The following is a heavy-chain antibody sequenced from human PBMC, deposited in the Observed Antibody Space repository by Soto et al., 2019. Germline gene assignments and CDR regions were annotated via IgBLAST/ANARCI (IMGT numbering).Heavy chain of an antibody. J-gene: IGHJ6*02. CDR3: ARQSATNVYHYGMDV. V-gene: IGHV3-33*05. CDR2: ISYDGSDK. Sequence: QVQLVESGGGVVQPGRSLRLSCAASGFTFSNYGRHWVRQTPGKGLEWVALISYDGSDKDYIDSVKGRFTISRDNSKNTLYLQMNSLRAEDTAVYYCARQSATNVYHYGMDVWGQGTTVTVSS. D-gene: IGHD2-8*01. CDR1: GFTFSNYG.